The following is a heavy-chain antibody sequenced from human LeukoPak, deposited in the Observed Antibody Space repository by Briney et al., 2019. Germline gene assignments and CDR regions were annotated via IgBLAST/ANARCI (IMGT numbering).Heavy chain of an antibody. CDR2: ISSSSSYI. V-gene: IGHV3-21*01. Sequence: PGGSLRLSRAASGFTFSSYSMNWVRQAPGKGLEWVSSISSSSSYIYYADSVKGRFTISRDNAKNSLYLQMNSLRAEDTAVYYCARTSSWYSYNWFDPWGQGTLVTVSS. CDR3: ARTSSWYSYNWFDP. D-gene: IGHD6-13*01. J-gene: IGHJ5*02. CDR1: GFTFSSYS.